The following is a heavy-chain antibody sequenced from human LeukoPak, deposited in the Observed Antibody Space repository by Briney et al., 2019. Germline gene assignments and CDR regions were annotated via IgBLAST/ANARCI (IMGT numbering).Heavy chain of an antibody. J-gene: IGHJ3*02. CDR3: AKDETPGGIDM. CDR1: GFTFSSYW. D-gene: IGHD2-15*01. V-gene: IGHV3-7*01. Sequence: GGSLRLSCAASGFTFSSYWMSWVRQAPGKGLEWVANIKQDGSEKYYVDSVKGRFTISRDNAKNTLYLQVNSLRAEDTAVYYCAKDETPGGIDMWGQGTMVIVSS. CDR2: IKQDGSEK.